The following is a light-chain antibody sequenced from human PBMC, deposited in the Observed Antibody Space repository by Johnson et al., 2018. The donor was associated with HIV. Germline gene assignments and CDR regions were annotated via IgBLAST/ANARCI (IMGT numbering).Light chain of an antibody. Sequence: QSVLTQPPSVSAAPGQRVTRSYSGSSSNIGNNFVSWFRQLPLRAPKVLIYDNNERPSGTPDRFSGSKSGTSATLGITGLQTGDEADYYCGTWDSSLSVYVFGTGTKGTVL. J-gene: IGLJ1*01. V-gene: IGLV1-51*01. CDR1: SSNIGNNF. CDR3: GTWDSSLSVYV. CDR2: DNN.